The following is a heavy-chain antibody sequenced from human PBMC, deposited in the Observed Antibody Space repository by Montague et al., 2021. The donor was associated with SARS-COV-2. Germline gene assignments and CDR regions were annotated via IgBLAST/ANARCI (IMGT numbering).Heavy chain of an antibody. J-gene: IGHJ6*02. V-gene: IGHV4-34*01. Sequence: SETLSPTCAVYGGSFSGYYWSWIRQPPGKGLEWIGEINHSGSTNYNPSLKSRVTISVDTSKNQFSLKLSSVTAADTAVYYRARVRYYGSGTSLGMDVWGQGTTVTVSS. CDR1: GGSFSGYY. CDR2: INHSGST. CDR3: ARVRYYGSGTSLGMDV. D-gene: IGHD3-10*01.